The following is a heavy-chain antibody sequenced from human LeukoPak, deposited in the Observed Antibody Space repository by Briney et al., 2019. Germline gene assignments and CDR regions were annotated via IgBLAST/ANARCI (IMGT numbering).Heavy chain of an antibody. Sequence: GESLRISCKASGYSFTTYWIGWVRQMPGKGLECMGIIYPGDSDTRYSPSFQGQVTISADKSISTAYLQWSSLKASDTAMYYCARHETGPYFDYWGQGTLATVSS. CDR2: IYPGDSDT. D-gene: IGHD1-1*01. CDR1: GYSFTTYW. V-gene: IGHV5-51*01. J-gene: IGHJ4*02. CDR3: ARHETGPYFDY.